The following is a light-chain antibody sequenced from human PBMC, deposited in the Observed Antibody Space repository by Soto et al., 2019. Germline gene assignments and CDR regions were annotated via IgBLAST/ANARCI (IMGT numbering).Light chain of an antibody. CDR1: QGISSW. CDR3: QQSDSLPLT. J-gene: IGKJ4*01. V-gene: IGKV1D-12*01. Sequence: DIQMTQSPSSVSASVGDRVTISCRASQGISSWLAWYQQKPGKAPNLLIYAASNLRNGVPSRFRGSGSGTDFTLTISSLQPEDFATYYCQQSDSLPLTFAGGTKVEIK. CDR2: AAS.